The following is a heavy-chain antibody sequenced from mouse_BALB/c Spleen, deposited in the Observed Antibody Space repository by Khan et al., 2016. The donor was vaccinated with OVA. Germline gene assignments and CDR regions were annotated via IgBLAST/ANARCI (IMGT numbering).Heavy chain of an antibody. D-gene: IGHD2-4*01. V-gene: IGHV1S81*02. CDR1: GYTFTSYW. CDR3: ARSTMITTEFAY. CDR2: INPSNGRT. J-gene: IGHJ3*01. Sequence: QIQLVQSGAELVKPGASVKLSCKASGYTFTSYWMHWVKQRPGQGLEWIGEINPSNGRTNYNEKFKSKATLTVDKSSNTAYMQLSSLTSEDSAVYYCARSTMITTEFAYWGQGTLVTVSA.